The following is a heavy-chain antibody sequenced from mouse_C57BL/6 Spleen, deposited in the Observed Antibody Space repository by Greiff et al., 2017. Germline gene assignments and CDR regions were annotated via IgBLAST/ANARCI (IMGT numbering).Heavy chain of an antibody. CDR3: ARDGEDVRGFAY. CDR2: IKPSTGGT. CDR1: GYSFTGYY. V-gene: IGHV1-42*01. D-gene: IGHD2-13*01. J-gene: IGHJ3*01. Sequence: EVQLQQSGPELVKPGASVKISCKASGYSFTGYYMDWVKQSPGNSLEWIGEIKPSTGGTNYNQKFKGKATLTVDTSSNTSYMQLKSLTSEDSAIYYGARDGEDVRGFAYWGQGTLVTVSA.